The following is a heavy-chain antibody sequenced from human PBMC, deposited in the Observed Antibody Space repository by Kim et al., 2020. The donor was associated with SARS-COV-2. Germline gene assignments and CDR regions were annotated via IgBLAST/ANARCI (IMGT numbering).Heavy chain of an antibody. CDR3: ARDTWYSSMRFFDY. Sequence: SETLSLTCTVSGYSISSGYYWGWIRQPPGKGLEWIGSIYHSGSTYYNPSLKSRVTISVNTSKSQFSLTLSSVTAADTAVYYCARDTWYSSMRFFDYWGQGTLVTVSS. V-gene: IGHV4-38-2*02. J-gene: IGHJ4*02. D-gene: IGHD6-13*01. CDR2: IYHSGST. CDR1: GYSISSGYY.